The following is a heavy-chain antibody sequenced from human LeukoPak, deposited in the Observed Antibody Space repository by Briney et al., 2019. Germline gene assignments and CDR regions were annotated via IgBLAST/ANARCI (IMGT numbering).Heavy chain of an antibody. V-gene: IGHV1-2*02. CDR2: INPNSGGA. J-gene: IGHJ3*01. D-gene: IGHD3-10*01. CDR3: ARSYGSGRRDAFDF. Sequence: ASVKVSCKASGYTFTGYYMHWVRQAPGQGLEWMGWINPNSGGASYAQKFQGRVTMTRDTSISTAYMELSRLRSDDTAVYYCARSYGSGRRDAFDFWGQGTMVTVSS. CDR1: GYTFTGYY.